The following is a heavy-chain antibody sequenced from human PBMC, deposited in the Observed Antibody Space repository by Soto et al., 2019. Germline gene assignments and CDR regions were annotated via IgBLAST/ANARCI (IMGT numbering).Heavy chain of an antibody. CDR2: SYYSGST. D-gene: IGHD3-10*01. CDR3: SNRWFTIFVY. J-gene: IGHJ4*02. CDR1: GGSISSYY. Sequence: QVQLQESGPGLVKPSETLSLTCTVSGGSISSYYWSWIRQSPGKGLELIGYSYYSGSTNYNPSLKSRLALSVAWSKNRCSLKLTSVTAPDTAVDYSSNRWFTIFVYSVQGTRVTVS. V-gene: IGHV4-59*01.